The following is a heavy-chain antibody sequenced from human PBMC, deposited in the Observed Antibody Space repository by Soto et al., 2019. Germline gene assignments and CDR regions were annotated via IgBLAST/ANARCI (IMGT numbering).Heavy chain of an antibody. CDR3: ARDDEHGSNCDLAY. CDR2: IVVGSGNT. D-gene: IGHD1-26*01. Sequence: SVKVSCKASGFTFSSSAMQWVRQARGQRLEWIGWIVVGSGNTNYAQKFQERVTITRDMSTSTAYMEVSSLRSEDTAVYYCARDDEHGSNCDLAYWGQGALVTVSS. J-gene: IGHJ4*02. CDR1: GFTFSSSA. V-gene: IGHV1-58*02.